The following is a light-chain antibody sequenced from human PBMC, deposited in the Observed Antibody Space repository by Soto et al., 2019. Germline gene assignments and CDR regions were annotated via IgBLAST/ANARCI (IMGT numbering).Light chain of an antibody. Sequence: QSVLTQSPSASASLGASVKLTCTLSSGHSSYAIAWHQQQPETGPRYLMKLNSDGSHSKGDGIPDRFSGSSSGAERYLTISSLRSEDEADYYCQTLGTGIQVFGGGTKVTVL. CDR2: LNSDGSH. CDR1: SGHSSYA. J-gene: IGLJ2*01. V-gene: IGLV4-69*01. CDR3: QTLGTGIQV.